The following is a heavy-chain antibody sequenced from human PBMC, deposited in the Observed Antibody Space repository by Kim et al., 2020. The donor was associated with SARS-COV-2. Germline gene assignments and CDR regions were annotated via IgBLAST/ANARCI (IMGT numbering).Heavy chain of an antibody. CDR2: IYYSGST. J-gene: IGHJ5*02. CDR1: GGSISSSSYY. CDR3: ARRGPMVRDGWFAP. D-gene: IGHD3-10*01. V-gene: IGHV4-39*01. Sequence: SETLSLTCTVSGGSISSSSYYWGWIRQPPGKGLEWIGSIYYSGSTYYNPSLKSRVTISVDTSKNQFSLKLSSVTAADTAVYYCARRGPMVRDGWFAPWGQGTLLTVSS.